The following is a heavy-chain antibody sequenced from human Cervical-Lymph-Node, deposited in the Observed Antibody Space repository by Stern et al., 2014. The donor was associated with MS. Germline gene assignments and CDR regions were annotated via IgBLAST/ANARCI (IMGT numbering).Heavy chain of an antibody. CDR3: ASPPPNHSSSWYYYSGLDV. J-gene: IGHJ6*02. CDR2: VIPMFGTT. D-gene: IGHD6-13*01. V-gene: IGHV1-69*01. CDR1: GDTLSNFA. Sequence: VQLVQSGADVRKPGSSVRVSCKASGDTLSNFAIFWVRQGPGQGLGWVGGVIPMFGTTNYAQKFQGRATISADESTNTAYLELISLRSEDTAVYYCASPPPNHSSSWYYYSGLDVWGQGTMVTVS.